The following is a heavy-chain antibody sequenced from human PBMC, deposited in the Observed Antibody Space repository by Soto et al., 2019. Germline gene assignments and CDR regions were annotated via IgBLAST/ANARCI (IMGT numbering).Heavy chain of an antibody. V-gene: IGHV3-7*03. D-gene: IGHD6-6*01. CDR2: ISPDGSDK. CDR1: GLTFSGHG. CDR3: ASRPAGNTYHAVFDF. Sequence: VRLVESGGTLVQPGGSLRISCAASGLTFSGHGMPGARQPQGRGRGGVANISPDGSDKSYVDSVKGRFTISRDNDKNSLSLQLDSLRAEDTAVYHCASRPAGNTYHAVFDFWGQGTLVTVSS. J-gene: IGHJ4*02.